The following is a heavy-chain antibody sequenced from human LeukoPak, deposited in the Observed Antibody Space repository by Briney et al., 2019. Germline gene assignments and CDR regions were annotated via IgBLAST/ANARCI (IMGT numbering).Heavy chain of an antibody. J-gene: IGHJ6*04. Sequence: GGSLRLSCAASGFTFSSYSMNWVRQAPGKGLEWVSSISSSSSYIYYADSVKGRFTISRDNAKNSLYRQMNSLRAEDTAVYYCARDRRGSGYDPSLSYYYGMDVWGKGTTVTVSS. D-gene: IGHD5-12*01. CDR2: ISSSSSYI. V-gene: IGHV3-21*01. CDR1: GFTFSSYS. CDR3: ARDRRGSGYDPSLSYYYGMDV.